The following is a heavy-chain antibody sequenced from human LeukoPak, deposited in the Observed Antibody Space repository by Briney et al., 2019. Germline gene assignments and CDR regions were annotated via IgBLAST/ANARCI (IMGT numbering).Heavy chain of an antibody. D-gene: IGHD3-3*01. V-gene: IGHV3-7*01. Sequence: GGSLRLSCAASGFNFSSYWMSWVRQAPGKGLEWVANIKQDGSEKYYVDSVKGRFTISRDNAKNSLYLQMNSLRAEDTAVYYCARRNGGLRFLEWRFDYWGQGTLVTVSS. CDR2: IKQDGSEK. CDR3: ARRNGGLRFLEWRFDY. J-gene: IGHJ4*02. CDR1: GFNFSSYW.